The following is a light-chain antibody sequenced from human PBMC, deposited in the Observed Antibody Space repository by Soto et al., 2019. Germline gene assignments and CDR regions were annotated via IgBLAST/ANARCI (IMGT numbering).Light chain of an antibody. CDR1: SSDVGSYKF. Sequence: QSVLTQPASVSGSPGQSITISCTGTSSDVGSYKFVSWYQQHPGKAPKLMIYEGSKRPSGVSNRFSGSKSGNTASLTISGLQAEDEADYYCCSYAGSSTLVFGGGPQLTVL. CDR3: CSYAGSSTLV. J-gene: IGLJ2*01. CDR2: EGS. V-gene: IGLV2-23*01.